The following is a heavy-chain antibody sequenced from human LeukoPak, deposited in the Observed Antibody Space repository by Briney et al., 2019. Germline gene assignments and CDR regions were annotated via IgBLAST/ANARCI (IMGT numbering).Heavy chain of an antibody. CDR1: GYSFTSYW. D-gene: IGHD3-16*01. CDR2: IYPGDSDT. V-gene: IGHV5-51*01. CDR3: ARLAPDCDYVWESYFLDAYDFDF. Sequence: GESLQFSCKGFGYSFTSYWIGWVRRMRGTRVEWMGIIYPGDSDTRSSTSFHGKVTISPNKSISTAYLQWRSLEASDTAMYYCARLAPDCDYVWESYFLDAYDFDFWGQKTLDTVSS. J-gene: IGHJ4*02.